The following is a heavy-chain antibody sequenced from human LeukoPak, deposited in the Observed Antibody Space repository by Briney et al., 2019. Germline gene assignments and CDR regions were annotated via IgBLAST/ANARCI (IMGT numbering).Heavy chain of an antibody. V-gene: IGHV3-53*01. J-gene: IGHJ4*02. D-gene: IGHD5-18*01. CDR3: ARVDTVTLAFNY. Sequence: GGSLRLSCAASGFTVSTNYLSWVRQAPEKGLEWVSVIYSGGSTYYADSVKGRFTISRDNYKNSLYLQMNSLRAEDTAVYYCARVDTVTLAFNYWGQGSLVTVSS. CDR1: GFTVSTNY. CDR2: IYSGGST.